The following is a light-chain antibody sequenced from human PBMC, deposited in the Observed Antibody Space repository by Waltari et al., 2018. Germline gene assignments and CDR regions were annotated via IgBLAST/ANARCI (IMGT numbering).Light chain of an antibody. J-gene: IGLJ2*01. Sequence: QAVLTQPSSLPASPGASASLTCTLRSGINGGTYRLYWYQPKPGSPPQYLLRYKSDSDKQQGSGVPSRFSGSKDASANAGILLISGLQSEDEADYYCMIWHSSAVVFGGGTKLTVL. CDR3: MIWHSSAVV. V-gene: IGLV5-45*03. CDR1: SGINGGTYR. CDR2: YKSDSDK.